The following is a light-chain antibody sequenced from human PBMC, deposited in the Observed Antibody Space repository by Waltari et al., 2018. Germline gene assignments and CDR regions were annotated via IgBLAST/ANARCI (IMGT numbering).Light chain of an antibody. CDR1: YSNIGSNT. J-gene: IGLJ2*01. Sequence: QSVVTQPPSVSGTPGQRVTISCSGSYSNIGSNTVNWYQQLPETAPKLLIYRNDRRPSWVPDRFSGSKSGTSASRGSSGLQSEDEADYYCAAWDDSLNGHMVFGGGTKVTVL. CDR2: RND. V-gene: IGLV1-44*01. CDR3: AAWDDSLNGHMV.